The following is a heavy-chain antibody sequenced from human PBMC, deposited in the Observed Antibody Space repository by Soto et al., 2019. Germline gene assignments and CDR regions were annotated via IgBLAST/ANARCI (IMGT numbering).Heavy chain of an antibody. CDR2: IFYTGTA. Sequence: QVQLQESGPGLVKPSQTLSLTCTVSGGSINTGGYYWGWIRHLPGEGLEWIGHIFYTGTAYYNPSLRSRVTVSIDTSASQFSLHMYSVTAADTAMYYCARRLDDTPETFFNWFDPWGQGILVTVSS. CDR1: GGSINTGGYY. V-gene: IGHV4-31*03. J-gene: IGHJ5*02. CDR3: ARRLDDTPETFFNWFDP. D-gene: IGHD2-15*01.